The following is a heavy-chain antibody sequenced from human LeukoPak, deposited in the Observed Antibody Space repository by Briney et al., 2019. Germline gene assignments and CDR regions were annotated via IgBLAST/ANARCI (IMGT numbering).Heavy chain of an antibody. V-gene: IGHV3-23*01. CDR1: GFAFSSNW. CDR2: ISGSGGST. CDR3: AFSRGTGDRYFDY. J-gene: IGHJ4*02. Sequence: PGGSLRLSCAASGFAFSSNWMHWVRQAPGKGLVWVSAISGSGGSTYYADSVKGRFTISRDNSKNTLYLQMNSLRAEDTAVYYCAFSRGTGDRYFDYWGQGTLATVSS. D-gene: IGHD7-27*01.